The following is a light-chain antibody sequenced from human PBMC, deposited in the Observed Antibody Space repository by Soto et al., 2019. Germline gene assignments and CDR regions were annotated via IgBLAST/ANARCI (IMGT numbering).Light chain of an antibody. J-gene: IGKJ2*01. V-gene: IGKV3-20*01. CDR2: GAS. CDR1: QSVSSSY. CDR3: QQYGNSPPNT. Sequence: EIVLTQSPGTLSLSPGERATLSCRASQSVSSSYLAWYQQKPGQAPRVLIYGASSSATGIPDRFSGSGSGTEFTPTISRLEPEDFAVYFCQQYGNSPPNTFGQGTKVEIK.